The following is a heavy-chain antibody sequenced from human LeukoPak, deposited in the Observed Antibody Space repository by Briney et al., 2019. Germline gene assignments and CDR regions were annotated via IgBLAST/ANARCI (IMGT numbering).Heavy chain of an antibody. V-gene: IGHV1-69*05. J-gene: IGHJ6*03. Sequence: SVKVSCKASGGTFSSYAISWVRQAPGQGLEWMGGIIPIFGTANYAQKLQGRVTITTDESTSTAYMELSSLRSEDTAVYYCARVVGATPGYYMDVWGKGTTVTVSS. CDR2: IIPIFGTA. CDR3: ARVVGATPGYYMDV. CDR1: GGTFSSYA. D-gene: IGHD1-26*01.